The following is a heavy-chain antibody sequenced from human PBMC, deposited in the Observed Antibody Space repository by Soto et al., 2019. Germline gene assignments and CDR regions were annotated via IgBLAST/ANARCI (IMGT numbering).Heavy chain of an antibody. CDR1: GFTFSSYG. Sequence: EVQLLESGGGLVQPGGSLRLSCAASGFTFSSYGMSWVRQAPGKGLEWVSAISGSGGITYYADSVKGRFTISRDNSKSTLYLQMNSLRAEDTAVYYCAKPISIGATTPFDPWGQGTLVTVSS. D-gene: IGHD3-3*02. CDR3: AKPISIGATTPFDP. CDR2: ISGSGGIT. V-gene: IGHV3-23*01. J-gene: IGHJ5*02.